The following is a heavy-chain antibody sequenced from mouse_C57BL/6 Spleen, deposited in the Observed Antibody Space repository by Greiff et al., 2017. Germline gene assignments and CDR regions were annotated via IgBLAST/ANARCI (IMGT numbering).Heavy chain of an antibody. J-gene: IGHJ4*01. CDR2: ISSGSSTI. Sequence: EVQLQESGGGLVKPGGSLKLSCAASGFTFSDYGMHWVRQAPEKGLEWVAYISSGSSTIYYADTVKGRFTISRDNAKNTLFLQMNSLRSEDTAMYYCARGLRRAMDYWGQGTSVTVSS. V-gene: IGHV5-17*01. CDR1: GFTFSDYG. CDR3: ARGLRRAMDY. D-gene: IGHD2-4*01.